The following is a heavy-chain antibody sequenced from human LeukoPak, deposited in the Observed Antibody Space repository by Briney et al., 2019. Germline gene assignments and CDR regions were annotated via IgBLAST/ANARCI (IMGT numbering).Heavy chain of an antibody. V-gene: IGHV5-51*01. D-gene: IGHD4-17*01. CDR2: IYPGDSDT. Sequence: GESLKISCKGSGYSFTSYWIGWVRQMPGKGLEWMGIIYPGDSDTRYSPSFQGQVTISADKSISTAYLQWSSLKASDTAMCYCASADYGDYVRLAFDIWGQGTMVTVSS. CDR3: ASADYGDYVRLAFDI. J-gene: IGHJ3*02. CDR1: GYSFTSYW.